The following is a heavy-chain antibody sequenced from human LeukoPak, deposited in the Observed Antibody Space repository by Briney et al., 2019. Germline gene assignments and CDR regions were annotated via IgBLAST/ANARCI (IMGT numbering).Heavy chain of an antibody. CDR3: ARLIVVVAATNWFDP. CDR1: GGSISSGGYY. CDR2: IYYSGST. Sequence: SQTLSLTCTVSGGSISSGGYYWSWIRQPPGKGLEWIGYIYYSGSTYYNPSLKSRVTISVDTSKIQFSLQLSCVTAADTAVYYCARLIVVVAATNWFDPWGQGTLVTVSS. V-gene: IGHV4-31*03. J-gene: IGHJ5*02. D-gene: IGHD2-15*01.